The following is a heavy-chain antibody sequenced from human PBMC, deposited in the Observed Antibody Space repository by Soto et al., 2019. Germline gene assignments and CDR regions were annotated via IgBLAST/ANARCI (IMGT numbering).Heavy chain of an antibody. D-gene: IGHD3-16*01. CDR1: GYTFSDFD. V-gene: IGHV1-8*01. Sequence: ASVKVSCKASGYTFSDFDINWLREAAGQGPEWMGWMNAKSGDTFSAQRLQGKFNMTWDTSLSTAYMEVGSLTSDDAAIYYCARGNPFNYAGFDVWGQGTTVTVSS. J-gene: IGHJ6*02. CDR2: MNAKSGDT. CDR3: ARGNPFNYAGFDV.